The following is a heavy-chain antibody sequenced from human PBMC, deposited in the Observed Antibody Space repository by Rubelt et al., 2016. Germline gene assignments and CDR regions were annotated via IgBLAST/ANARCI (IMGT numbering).Heavy chain of an antibody. J-gene: IGHJ4*02. V-gene: IGHV4-39*01. CDR1: GGSISSSSYY. D-gene: IGHD3-3*01. CDR3: ARGRFLEWLPPDY. Sequence: QLQLQESGPGLVKPSETLSFTCTVSGGSISSSSYYWGWIRQPPGKGLEWIGSIYYSGSTYYNPSLKSRVTISVDTSKNQFSLKLSSVTAADTAVYYCARGRFLEWLPPDYWGQGTLVTVSS. CDR2: IYYSGST.